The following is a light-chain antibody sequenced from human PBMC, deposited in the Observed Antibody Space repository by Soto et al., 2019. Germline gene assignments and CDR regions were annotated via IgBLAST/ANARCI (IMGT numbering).Light chain of an antibody. V-gene: IGLV2-14*01. CDR1: SSDVGGYNY. CDR2: EVS. Sequence: QSALTQPASVSGSPGQSIAISCTGTSSDVGGYNYVSWYQQHPGKAPKLMLYEVSNRPSGVSSRFSGSKSGSTASLTISGLQAEDEGDYYCSSSTTPSTLVFGTGTKLTVL. CDR3: SSSTTPSTLV. J-gene: IGLJ1*01.